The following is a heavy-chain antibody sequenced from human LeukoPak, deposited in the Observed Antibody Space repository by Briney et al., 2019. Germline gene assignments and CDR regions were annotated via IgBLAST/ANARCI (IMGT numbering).Heavy chain of an antibody. V-gene: IGHV4-34*01. J-gene: IGHJ4*02. CDR3: ARGNSDPHYYDSSGQLAPD. Sequence: PSETLSLTCAVYGGSLSGYYWSWIRQPPGKGLEWIGEINHSGSTNYNPSLKSRVTISVDTSKNQFSLKLSSVTAADTAAYYCARGNSDPHYYDSSGQLAPDWGQGTLVTVSS. CDR1: GGSLSGYY. D-gene: IGHD3-22*01. CDR2: INHSGST.